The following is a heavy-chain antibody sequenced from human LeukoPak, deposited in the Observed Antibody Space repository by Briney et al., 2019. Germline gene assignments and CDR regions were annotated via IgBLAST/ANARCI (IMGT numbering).Heavy chain of an antibody. D-gene: IGHD6-19*01. Sequence: PGGSLRLSCAASGFTFSSYWIHWVRQPHGKGPVWVSRISGDGSNTNYADSVKGRFTISRDNAKNTLYLQMDSLRAEDTAVYYCASAVADTRNAFDIWGRGTTVTVSS. CDR1: GFTFSSYW. CDR3: ASAVADTRNAFDI. J-gene: IGHJ3*02. CDR2: ISGDGSNT. V-gene: IGHV3-74*01.